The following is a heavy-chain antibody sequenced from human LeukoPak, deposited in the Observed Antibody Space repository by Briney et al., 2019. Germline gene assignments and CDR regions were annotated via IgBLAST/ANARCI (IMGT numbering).Heavy chain of an antibody. CDR2: INHSGST. J-gene: IGHJ4*02. V-gene: IGHV4-34*01. CDR1: GGSFSGYY. Sequence: SETLSLTCAVYGGSFSGYYWSWIRQPPGKGLEWIGEINHSGSTNYNPSLKSRVTISVDTSKNQFSLKLSSVTAADTAVYYCARWAVGATFDYWGQGTLVTVSS. CDR3: ARWAVGATFDY. D-gene: IGHD1-26*01.